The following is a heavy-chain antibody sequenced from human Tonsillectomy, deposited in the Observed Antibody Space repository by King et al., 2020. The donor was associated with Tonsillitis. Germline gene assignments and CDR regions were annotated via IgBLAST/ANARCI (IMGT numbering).Heavy chain of an antibody. J-gene: IGHJ4*02. CDR1: GGSISTYY. CDR2: IFYSGST. CDR3: ASFREKYFDY. Sequence: QLQESGPGLVKPSETLSLTCTVSGGSISTYYWSWIRQPPGKGLEWIGYIFYSGSTNYNPSLKSRVTISVDTSKNQFSLKLSSVTAADTAVYYCASFREKYFDYWGQGTLVTVSS. V-gene: IGHV4-59*01.